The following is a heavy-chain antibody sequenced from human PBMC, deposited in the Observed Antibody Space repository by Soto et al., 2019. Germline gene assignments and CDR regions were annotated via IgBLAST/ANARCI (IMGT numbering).Heavy chain of an antibody. V-gene: IGHV3-48*01. D-gene: IGHD6-13*01. CDR2: ISSSSSTI. Sequence: GALRLSCAASGFTFSSYSMNWVRQAPGKGLEWVSYISSSSSTIYYADSVKGRFTISRDNAKNSLYLQMNSLRAEDTAVYYCARERVEAAGYYYYYYMDVWGKGTTVTVSS. CDR1: GFTFSSYS. J-gene: IGHJ6*03. CDR3: ARERVEAAGYYYYYYMDV.